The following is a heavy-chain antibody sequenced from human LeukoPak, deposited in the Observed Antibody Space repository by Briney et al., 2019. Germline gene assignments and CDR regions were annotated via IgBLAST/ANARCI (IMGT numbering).Heavy chain of an antibody. J-gene: IGHJ4*02. D-gene: IGHD5-24*01. CDR1: GFTFSSYA. V-gene: IGHV3-23*01. Sequence: PGRSLRLSCAASGFTFSSYAMSWVRQAPGKGLEWVSAISGSGGSTYYADSVKGRFTVSRDSSKNTLYLLMNSLRAEDTAVYYCAKGGLQFPFDYWGQGTLVTVSS. CDR3: AKGGLQFPFDY. CDR2: ISGSGGST.